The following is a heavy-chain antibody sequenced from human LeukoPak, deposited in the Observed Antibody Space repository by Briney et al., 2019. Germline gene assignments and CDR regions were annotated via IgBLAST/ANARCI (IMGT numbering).Heavy chain of an antibody. J-gene: IGHJ6*02. CDR2: INPNSGGT. Sequence: ASVTVSCKASGYTFTGYYMHWVRQAPGQGLEWMGWINPNSGGTNYAQKFQGWVTMTRDTSISTAYMELSRLRSDDTAVYYCARNYYDFWSGLSYGMDVWGQGTTVTVSS. CDR3: ARNYYDFWSGLSYGMDV. CDR1: GYTFTGYY. V-gene: IGHV1-2*04. D-gene: IGHD3-3*01.